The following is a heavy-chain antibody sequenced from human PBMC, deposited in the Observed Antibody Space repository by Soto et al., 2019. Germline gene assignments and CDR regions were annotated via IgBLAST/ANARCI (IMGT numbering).Heavy chain of an antibody. V-gene: IGHV3-66*01. CDR2: IYSGGST. CDR3: AREYDFWSGYYYYYMDG. J-gene: IGHJ6*03. Sequence: PGGSLRLSCAASGFTVSSNYMRWVRQAPGKGLEWVSVIYSGGSTYYADSVKGRFTISRDNSKNTLYLQMNSLRAADTAVYYCAREYDFWSGYYYYYMDGRGKGTTVTVSS. CDR1: GFTVSSNY. D-gene: IGHD3-3*01.